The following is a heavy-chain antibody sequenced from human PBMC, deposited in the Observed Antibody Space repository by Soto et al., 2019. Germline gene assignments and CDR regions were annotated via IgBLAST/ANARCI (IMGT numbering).Heavy chain of an antibody. CDR1: GGSFSGYY. Sequence: SETLSLTCAVYGGSFSGYYWSWIRQPPGKGLEWIGEINHSGSTNYNPSLKSRVTISVDTSKNQFSLKLSSVTAADTAVYYCARGTTGMYYFDYWGQGTLVTVSS. J-gene: IGHJ4*02. D-gene: IGHD1-1*01. V-gene: IGHV4-34*01. CDR2: INHSGST. CDR3: ARGTTGMYYFDY.